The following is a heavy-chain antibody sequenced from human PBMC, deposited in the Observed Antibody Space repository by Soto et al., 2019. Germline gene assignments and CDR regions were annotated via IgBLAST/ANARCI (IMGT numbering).Heavy chain of an antibody. CDR2: IYYSGST. CDR1: GGSISSYY. D-gene: IGHD4-17*01. CDR3: ASPEDGDYWYFDL. V-gene: IGHV4-59*01. Sequence: QVQLQESGPGLVKPSETLSLTCTVSGGSISSYYWSWIRQPPGKGLEWIGYIYYSGSTNYNPSLKSRVTISVDTSKNQFSLKLSSVTAADTAVYYCASPEDGDYWYFDLWGRGTLVTVSS. J-gene: IGHJ2*01.